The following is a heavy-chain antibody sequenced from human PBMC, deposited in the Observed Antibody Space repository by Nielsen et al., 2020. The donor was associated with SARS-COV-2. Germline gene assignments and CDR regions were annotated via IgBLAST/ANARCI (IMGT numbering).Heavy chain of an antibody. D-gene: IGHD6-13*01. CDR3: ATIAAAGTTYYYGMDV. Sequence: GGSLRLSCAASGFTFSSYSMNWVRQAPGKGLEWVSYISSSSSTIYYADSVKGRFTISRDNAKNSLYLQMNSLRDEDTAVYYCATIAAAGTTYYYGMDVWGQGTTVTVSS. CDR2: ISSSSSTI. CDR1: GFTFSSYS. V-gene: IGHV3-48*02. J-gene: IGHJ6*02.